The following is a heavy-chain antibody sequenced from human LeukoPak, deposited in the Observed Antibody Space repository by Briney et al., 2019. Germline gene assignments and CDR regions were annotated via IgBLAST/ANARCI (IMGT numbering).Heavy chain of an antibody. CDR2: ISYDGSNK. Sequence: GRSLRLSCAASGFTFSSYAMHWVRQAPGKGLEWVAAISYDGSNKYYADSVKGRFTISRDNSKNTLYLQMNSLRAEDTAVYYCAREYSSSWPDFDYWGQGTLVTVSS. CDR1: GFTFSSYA. CDR3: AREYSSSWPDFDY. D-gene: IGHD6-13*01. J-gene: IGHJ4*02. V-gene: IGHV3-30-3*01.